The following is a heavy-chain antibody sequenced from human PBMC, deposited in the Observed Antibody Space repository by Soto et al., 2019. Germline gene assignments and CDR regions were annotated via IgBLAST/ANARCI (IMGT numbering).Heavy chain of an antibody. J-gene: IGHJ4*02. Sequence: QVQLEQSGGEVKQPGASVKVSCKASSYTFTRYGISWVRQAPGQGLEWMGWISANRGNTNYAQKFQGRVTMTTDTSTSSTYMELRSLTSDDTALNDCARDGDKWDQRFCDYWGQGTLVTVSS. CDR2: ISANRGNT. D-gene: IGHD1-26*01. CDR3: ARDGDKWDQRFCDY. CDR1: SYTFTRYG. V-gene: IGHV1-18*01.